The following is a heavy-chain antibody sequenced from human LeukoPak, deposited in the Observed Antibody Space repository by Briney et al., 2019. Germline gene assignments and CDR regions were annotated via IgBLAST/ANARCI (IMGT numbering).Heavy chain of an antibody. Sequence: PGGSLRLSCAASGFTFSSYSMTWVRQAPGKGLEWVANIKQDGSEKYYVDSVKGRLTISRDNAKNSLYLQMNSLRAEDTAVYYCARDRPMVRGVIMDYYYYYMDVWGKGTTVTVSS. CDR3: ARDRPMVRGVIMDYYYYYMDV. V-gene: IGHV3-7*01. CDR2: IKQDGSEK. J-gene: IGHJ6*03. D-gene: IGHD3-10*01. CDR1: GFTFSSYS.